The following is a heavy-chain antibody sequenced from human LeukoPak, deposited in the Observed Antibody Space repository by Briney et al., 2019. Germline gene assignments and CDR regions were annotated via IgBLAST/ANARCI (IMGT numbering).Heavy chain of an antibody. CDR2: MDYSGSA. Sequence: SETLSLTCSVSGGSISDYYWSWIRLSPGTGLEWIGYMDYSGSAASNPSLRGRVTISIDTSKKQFSLEVTSVTAADTAVYFCARRKRGSGGPFDSWGHGTLVTVSS. V-gene: IGHV4-59*08. CDR3: ARRKRGSGGPFDS. D-gene: IGHD6-19*01. CDR1: GGSISDYY. J-gene: IGHJ4*01.